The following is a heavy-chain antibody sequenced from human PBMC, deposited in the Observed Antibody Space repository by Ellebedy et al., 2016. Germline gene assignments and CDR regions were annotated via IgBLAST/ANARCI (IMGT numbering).Heavy chain of an antibody. CDR1: GYTFNTYG. CDR2: IIPIFGTA. D-gene: IGHD2-15*01. Sequence: ASVKVSCKASGYTFNTYGISWVRQAPGQGLEWMGGIIPIFGTANYAQKFQGRVTITADESTSTAYMELRSLRSEDTAVYYCAREDCSGGSCYSSGVDYGMDVWGQGTTVTVSS. CDR3: AREDCSGGSCYSSGVDYGMDV. V-gene: IGHV1-69*13. J-gene: IGHJ6*02.